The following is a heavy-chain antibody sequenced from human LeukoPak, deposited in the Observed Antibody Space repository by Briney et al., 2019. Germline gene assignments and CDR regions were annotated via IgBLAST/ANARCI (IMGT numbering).Heavy chain of an antibody. J-gene: IGHJ3*02. V-gene: IGHV1-8*03. CDR2: MNPNSGNT. CDR3: ARSLAITFGGVIVSHDAFDI. CDR1: GYTFTSYD. D-gene: IGHD3-16*02. Sequence: ASVKVSCKASGYTFTSYDINWVRQATGQGLEWMGWMNPNSGNTGYAQKFQGRVTITRNTSISTAYMELSSLRSEDTAVYYCARSLAITFGGVIVSHDAFDIWSQGTMVTVSS.